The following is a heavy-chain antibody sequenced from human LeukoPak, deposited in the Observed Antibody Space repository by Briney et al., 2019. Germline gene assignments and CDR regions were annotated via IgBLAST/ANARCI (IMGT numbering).Heavy chain of an antibody. CDR2: IRSKANGGTT. Sequence: GGSLRLSCIASGFTFGGYAMTWVRQAPWKGLEWVGFIRSKANGGTTEYAASVKGRFTISRDDSKSIAYLEVNSLQTEDTAVYYCSRGWSVAAAAHYDHWGQGTLVTVSS. CDR1: GFTFGGYA. D-gene: IGHD2-2*01. J-gene: IGHJ4*02. CDR3: SRGWSVAAAAHYDH. V-gene: IGHV3-49*04.